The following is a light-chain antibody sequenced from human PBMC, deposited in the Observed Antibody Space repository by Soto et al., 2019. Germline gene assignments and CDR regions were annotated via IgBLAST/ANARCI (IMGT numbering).Light chain of an antibody. CDR2: GVF. V-gene: IGKV3-20*01. CDR3: HQYAYSPRT. CDR1: QSLSNTF. Sequence: EIMLTQSPATLSLSPGERATLSCRASQSLSNTFLSWYQQKPGQAPRLLIYGVFSRATGIPDRFSGSGPGTDFTLTISRLEPEDSAVYFCHQYAYSPRTFGQGTKVDIK. J-gene: IGKJ1*01.